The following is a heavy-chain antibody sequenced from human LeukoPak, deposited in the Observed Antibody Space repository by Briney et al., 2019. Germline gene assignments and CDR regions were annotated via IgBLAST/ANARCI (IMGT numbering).Heavy chain of an antibody. CDR3: ARGNYDGRGYSNAFDI. J-gene: IGHJ3*02. Sequence: SETLSLTCTVSGGSISSYYWSWIRQPPGKRLEWIGYIYYSGSTNSNPSLKSRVTISADTSKNQFSLKLSSVTAADTAVYYCARGNYDGRGYSNAFDIWGQGAMVTVSS. D-gene: IGHD3-22*01. CDR2: IYYSGST. V-gene: IGHV4-59*01. CDR1: GGSISSYY.